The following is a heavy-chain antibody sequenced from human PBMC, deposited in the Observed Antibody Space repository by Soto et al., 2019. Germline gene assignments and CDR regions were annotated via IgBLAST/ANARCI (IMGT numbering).Heavy chain of an antibody. CDR2: INHSGST. CDR3: ARGPRGYYYGSGSRGYYFDY. J-gene: IGHJ4*02. V-gene: IGHV4-34*01. Sequence: SSETLSLTCAVYGGSFSGYHWSWIRQPPGKGLEWIGEINHSGSTNYNPSLKSRVTISVDTSKNQFSLKLSSVTAADTAVYYCARGPRGYYYGSGSRGYYFDYWGQGTLVTVSS. CDR1: GGSFSGYH. D-gene: IGHD3-10*01.